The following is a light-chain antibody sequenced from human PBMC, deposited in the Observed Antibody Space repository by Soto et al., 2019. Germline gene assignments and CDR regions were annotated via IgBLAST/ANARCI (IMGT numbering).Light chain of an antibody. CDR1: SSDVGSYNR. Sequence: QSALTQPPSVSGSPGQSVTISCTGTSSDVGSYNRVSWYQQPPGTAPKLMIYEVSNRPSGVPDRFPGSKSGNTASLTISGLQAEDEADYYCSSYTSSSTLVVFGGGTKLTVL. CDR3: SSYTSSSTLVV. V-gene: IGLV2-18*02. CDR2: EVS. J-gene: IGLJ2*01.